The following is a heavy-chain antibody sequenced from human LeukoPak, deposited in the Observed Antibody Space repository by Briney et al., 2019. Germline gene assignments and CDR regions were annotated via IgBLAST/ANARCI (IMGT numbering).Heavy chain of an antibody. CDR1: GYTFTSYD. D-gene: IGHD2-2*01. V-gene: IGHV1-8*01. CDR2: MNPNSGNT. J-gene: IGHJ5*02. CDR3: ARGRRPAPPGWFAP. Sequence: GAAVKVSCKASGYTFTSYDINWVRQATGQGLEWMGWMNPNSGNTGYAQKYQGRVTMTRNTSISTAYMELSSLRCEATAVYYCARGRRPAPPGWFAPWGQGTLVTVSS.